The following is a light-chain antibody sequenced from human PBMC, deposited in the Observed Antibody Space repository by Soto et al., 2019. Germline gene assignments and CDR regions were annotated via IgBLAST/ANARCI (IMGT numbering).Light chain of an antibody. Sequence: DVVMTQSPDSLAVSLGERATINCKSSQSVLHGSNNENSVAWYQQKAGQRPKLLIYRASIRESGVPGRFSSSGSGADFTITSSLQQDEDATVYCRQHYYTGIAFGQGTRLEIK. J-gene: IGKJ5*01. CDR3: QHYYTGIA. CDR1: QSVLHGSNNENS. CDR2: RAS. V-gene: IGKV4-1*01.